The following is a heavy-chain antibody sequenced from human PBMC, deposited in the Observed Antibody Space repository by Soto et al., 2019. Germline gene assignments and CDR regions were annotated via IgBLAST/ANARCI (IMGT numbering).Heavy chain of an antibody. J-gene: IGHJ6*02. Sequence: GGSLRLSCAASGFTFSSYGMHWVRQAPGKGLEWVAVISYDGSNKYYADSVKGRFTISRDNSKNTLYLQMNSLRAEDTAVYYCAKVPEYYYYGMDVWGQGTSVTVSS. CDR2: ISYDGSNK. CDR3: AKVPEYYYYGMDV. V-gene: IGHV3-30*18. CDR1: GFTFSSYG.